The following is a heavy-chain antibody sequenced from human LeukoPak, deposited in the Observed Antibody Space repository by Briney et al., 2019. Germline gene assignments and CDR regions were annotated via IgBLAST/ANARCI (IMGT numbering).Heavy chain of an antibody. CDR3: ARDTFPVVRGVFDY. J-gene: IGHJ4*02. V-gene: IGHV3-30*04. CDR2: ISYDGSNK. CDR1: GFTFSSYA. Sequence: GGSLRLSCAASGFTFSSYAMHWVRQAPGKGLEWVEVISYDGSNKYYADSVKGRFTISRDNSKNTLYLQMNSLRAEDTAVYYCARDTFPVVRGVFDYWGQGTLVTVSS. D-gene: IGHD3-10*01.